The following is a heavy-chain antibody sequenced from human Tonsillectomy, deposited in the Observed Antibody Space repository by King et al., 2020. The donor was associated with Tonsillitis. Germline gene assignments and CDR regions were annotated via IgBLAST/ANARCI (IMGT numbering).Heavy chain of an antibody. Sequence: QLVQSGAEVKKPGASVRVSCKASGYTFTSYDINWVRQATGQGLEWMGWMNPNIGKTGYARKFQGRVTMTGDTSTSTAYMELSGLRSEDTAVYYCARQSVATTHYYYYGMDVGGQGTTVTVSS. V-gene: IGHV1-8*02. CDR1: GYTFTSYD. J-gene: IGHJ6*02. CDR3: ARQSVATTHYYYYGMDV. CDR2: MNPNIGKT. D-gene: IGHD5-12*01.